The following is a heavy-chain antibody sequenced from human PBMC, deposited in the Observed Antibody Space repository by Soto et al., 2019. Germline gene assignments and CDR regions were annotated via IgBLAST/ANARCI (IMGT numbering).Heavy chain of an antibody. Sequence: PGESLKISCKGSGYSFTSYWISWVRQMPGKGLEWMGRIDPSDSYTNYSPSFQGHVTISADKSISTAYLQWSSLKASDTAMYYCAANTGYYEDYYYYAMDVWGQGTTVTVSS. CDR3: AANTGYYEDYYYYAMDV. CDR2: IDPSDSYT. D-gene: IGHD3-22*01. V-gene: IGHV5-10-1*01. CDR1: GYSFTSYW. J-gene: IGHJ6*02.